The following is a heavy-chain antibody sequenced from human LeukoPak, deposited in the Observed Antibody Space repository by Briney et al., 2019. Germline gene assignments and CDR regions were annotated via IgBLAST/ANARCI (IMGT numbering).Heavy chain of an antibody. CDR2: IIPILDIT. Sequence: SVKVSCKASAGTFDSYALTWVRQAPGQALEWMGRIIPILDITIYAQKFQGRVTITADKSTSTAYIELSSLSSEDTAVYYCARDQGLIDPPPYGLDVWGQGTTVTVSS. V-gene: IGHV1-69*04. D-gene: IGHD3-16*01. CDR3: ARDQGLIDPPPYGLDV. J-gene: IGHJ6*02. CDR1: AGTFDSYA.